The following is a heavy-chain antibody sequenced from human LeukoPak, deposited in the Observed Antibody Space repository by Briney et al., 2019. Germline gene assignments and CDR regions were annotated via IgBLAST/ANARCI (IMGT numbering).Heavy chain of an antibody. D-gene: IGHD6-19*01. CDR3: ARVGEQWLTNFDY. J-gene: IGHJ4*02. CDR1: GYTFTSYA. CDR2: INTNTGNP. V-gene: IGHV7-4-1*02. Sequence: ASVKVSCKASGYTFTSYAVNWVRQAPGQGLEWMGWINTNTGNPTYAQGFTGRFVFSLDTSVSTAYLQISTLKAEDTAVYYCARVGEQWLTNFDYWGQGTLVTVSS.